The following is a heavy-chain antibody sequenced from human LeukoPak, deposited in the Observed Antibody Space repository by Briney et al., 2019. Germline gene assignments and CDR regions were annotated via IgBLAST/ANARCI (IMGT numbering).Heavy chain of an antibody. CDR1: GYSFTTYW. CDR2: IYPGGSDI. D-gene: IGHD3-10*01. V-gene: IGHV5-51*01. J-gene: IGHJ3*02. CDR3: ARHPRNYYGSGSFFPDAYDI. Sequence: GESLKISCKGSGYSFTTYWIGWVRQVPEKGLEWMGTIYPGGSDITYSPSFQGQISISADTSITTAYLQWSNLKASDTAIYYCARHPRNYYGSGSFFPDAYDIWGQGTMVTVSS.